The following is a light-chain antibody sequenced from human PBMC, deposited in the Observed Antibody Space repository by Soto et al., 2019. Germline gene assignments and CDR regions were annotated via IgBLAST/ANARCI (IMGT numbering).Light chain of an antibody. J-gene: IGKJ4*01. V-gene: IGKV1-5*03. CDR1: QSISTW. Sequence: DIQMTQSPSTLSAPVGDRVTITCRASQSISTWLAWYQQKPGKAPKLLIYKASSLESGVPSRFSGSGSGTEFTLTISGLQPDDFATYYCQQYNNYPRTFGGGTKVEIK. CDR2: KAS. CDR3: QQYNNYPRT.